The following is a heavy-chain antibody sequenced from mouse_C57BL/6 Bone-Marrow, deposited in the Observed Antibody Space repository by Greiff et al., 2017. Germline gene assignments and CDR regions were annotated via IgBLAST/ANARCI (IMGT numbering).Heavy chain of an antibody. Sequence: QVQLQQPGAELVKPGASVKMSCKASGYTFTSYWITWVTPRPGQGLEWIGDLYPGCGNTNYNEKFKSKATLTVDTSSSTAYMQLSSLTSEDSAVYYCARADLGLYDMDYWGRGSSGTVTS. V-gene: IGHV1-55*01. D-gene: IGHD2-12*01. CDR2: LYPGCGNT. CDR3: ARADLGLYDMDY. CDR1: GYTFTSYW. J-gene: IGHJ4*01.